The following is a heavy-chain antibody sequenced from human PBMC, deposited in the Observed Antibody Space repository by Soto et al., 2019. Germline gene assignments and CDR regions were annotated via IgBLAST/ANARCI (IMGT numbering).Heavy chain of an antibody. CDR2: ISSSGSTI. CDR3: ARWGDQAGGPSFDC. CDR1: GFTFSDYY. V-gene: IGHV3-11*01. Sequence: QVQLVESGGGLVKPGGSLRLSCAASGFTFSDYYMSWIRQAPGKGLEWVSYISSSGSTIYYADSVKGRFTISRDNAKNSLYMKRNGLRAEDRAVYYWARWGDQAGGPSFDCRAKGPLVTLSS. D-gene: IGHD3-16*01. J-gene: IGHJ4*02.